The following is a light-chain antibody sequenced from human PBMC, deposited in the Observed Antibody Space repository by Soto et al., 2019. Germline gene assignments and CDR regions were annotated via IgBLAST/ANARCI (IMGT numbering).Light chain of an antibody. CDR3: QQYNNWPPT. Sequence: EVVMTQSPATLSVSPGERGTLSCRASQTIHSNLAWYQQTPDQAPTLLIYDSSTRVSDTPARFSGSGSGTEFTLTIRSLQSEDFALYYCQQYNNWPPTFAQGTRLEIK. J-gene: IGKJ5*01. CDR2: DSS. CDR1: QTIHSN. V-gene: IGKV3-15*01.